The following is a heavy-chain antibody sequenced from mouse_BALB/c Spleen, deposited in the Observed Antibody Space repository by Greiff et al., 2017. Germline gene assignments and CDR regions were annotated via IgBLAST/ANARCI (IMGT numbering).Heavy chain of an antibody. CDR1: GYAFSSYW. Sequence: QVQLQQSGAELVRPGSSVKISCKASGYAFSSYWMNWVKQRPGQGLEWIGQIYPGDGDTNYNGKFKGKATLTADKSSSTAYMQLSSLTSEDSAVYFCAISPYYGNHAMDYWGQGTSVTVSS. J-gene: IGHJ4*01. CDR2: IYPGDGDT. D-gene: IGHD2-10*01. V-gene: IGHV1-80*01. CDR3: AISPYYGNHAMDY.